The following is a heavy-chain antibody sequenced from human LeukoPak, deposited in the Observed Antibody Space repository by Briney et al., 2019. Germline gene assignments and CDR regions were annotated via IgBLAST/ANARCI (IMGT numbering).Heavy chain of an antibody. CDR1: GGSISSYY. Sequence: SETLSLTCTVSGGSISSYYWSWIRQPPGKGLEWIGYIYYSGSTNYNPSLKSRVTISVDTSKNQFSLKLSSVTAADTAVYYCARGPYSSSSFYYYYYMDVWGKGTTVTVSS. CDR2: IYYSGST. V-gene: IGHV4-59*12. CDR3: ARGPYSSSSFYYYYYMDV. J-gene: IGHJ6*03. D-gene: IGHD6-6*01.